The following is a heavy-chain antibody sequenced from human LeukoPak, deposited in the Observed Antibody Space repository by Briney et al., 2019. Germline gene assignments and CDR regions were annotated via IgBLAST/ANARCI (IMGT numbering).Heavy chain of an antibody. CDR1: GYTFTGYY. J-gene: IGHJ4*02. D-gene: IGHD3-9*01. V-gene: IGHV1-69*13. Sequence: ASVKVSCKASGYTFTGYYMHWVRQAPGQGLEWMGGIIPIFGTANYAQKFQGRVTITADESTSTAYMELSSLRSEDTAVYYCARSAALRYFDWSLYWGQGTLVTVSS. CDR3: ARSAALRYFDWSLY. CDR2: IIPIFGTA.